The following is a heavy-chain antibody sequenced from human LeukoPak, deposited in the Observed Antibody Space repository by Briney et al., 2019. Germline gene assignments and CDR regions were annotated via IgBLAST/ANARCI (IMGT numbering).Heavy chain of an antibody. CDR3: ARDRSYYYMDV. J-gene: IGHJ6*03. CDR1: GFTFSDYY. D-gene: IGHD2-15*01. CDR2: ISSSSSTI. V-gene: IGHV3-11*04. Sequence: GGSLRLSCAASGFTFSDYYMSWIRQAPGKGLEWVSYISSSSSTIYYADSVKGRFTISRDNAKNSLFLLMNSLRADDTAVYYCARDRSYYYMDVWGKGTTVTVSS.